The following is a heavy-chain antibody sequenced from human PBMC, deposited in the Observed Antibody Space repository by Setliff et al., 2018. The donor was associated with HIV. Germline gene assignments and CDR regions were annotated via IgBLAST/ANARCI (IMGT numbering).Heavy chain of an antibody. D-gene: IGHD3-10*01. J-gene: IGHJ6*04. CDR2: INWNGGST. V-gene: IGHV3-20*04. Sequence: LRLSCAASGFTFDDFGLSWVRQGPGKGLEWVSSINWNGGSTGYADSVKGRFTISRDNAKNSLYLQMNSLRAEDTALYYCARDIPFGDLLMLQAYMDVWGKGTTVTVSS. CDR1: GFTFDDFG. CDR3: ARDIPFGDLLMLQAYMDV.